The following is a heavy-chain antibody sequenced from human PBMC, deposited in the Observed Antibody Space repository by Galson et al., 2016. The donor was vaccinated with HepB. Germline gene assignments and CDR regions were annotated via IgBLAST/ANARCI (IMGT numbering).Heavy chain of an antibody. CDR2: ISGSRTTM. CDR1: GFFFSNYY. J-gene: IGHJ4*02. V-gene: IGHV3-11*01. CDR3: ARQVITIYPYYFDY. Sequence: SLRLSCAASGFFFSNYYMGWIRHSPGKGLEWVSYISGSRTTMDYADSVKGRFTISRDNGKNSLFLHMNSLRAEDTAVYYCARQVITIYPYYFDYWGQGTLVTVSA. D-gene: IGHD3-9*01.